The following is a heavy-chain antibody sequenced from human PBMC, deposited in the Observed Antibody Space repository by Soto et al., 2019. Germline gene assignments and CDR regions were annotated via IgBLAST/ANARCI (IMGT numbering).Heavy chain of an antibody. CDR2: ISAYNGNS. J-gene: IGHJ4*02. CDR3: ARAGQYYDASGYAN. CDR1: GYSFVPSG. D-gene: IGHD3-22*01. V-gene: IGHV1-18*01. Sequence: QVKLVQSGAEVKKPGASIKVSCKASGYSFVPSGMTWVRQAPGQGLEWVGWISAYNGNSNYDQNLQDRVTMTTDTSTTTAYLELRNLRSDDSAVYYCARAGQYYDASGYANWGQGTLVTVSS.